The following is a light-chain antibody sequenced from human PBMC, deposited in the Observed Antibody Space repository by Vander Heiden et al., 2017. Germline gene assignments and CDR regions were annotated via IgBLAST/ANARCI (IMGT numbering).Light chain of an antibody. J-gene: IGKJ1*01. CDR1: QGISSY. CDR3: LQYYSYPWT. Sequence: AIRMTQSPSSFSASTGARVTITCRASQGISSYLAWYQQKPGKAPKLLIYAASTLQSGVPSRFSGSGSGTDFTLTISCLQSEDFATYDCLQYYSYPWTFGQGTKVEIK. CDR2: AAS. V-gene: IGKV1-8*01.